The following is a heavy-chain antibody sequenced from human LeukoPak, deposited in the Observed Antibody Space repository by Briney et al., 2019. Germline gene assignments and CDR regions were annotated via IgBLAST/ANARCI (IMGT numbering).Heavy chain of an antibody. CDR1: GYSFTSYW. CDR2: IYPGDSDT. Sequence: GESLKISCKGSGYSFTSYWIGWVRQMPGKGLEGMGIIYPGDSDTRYSPSFQGQVTISADKSISTAYLQWSSLKASDTAMYYCARRTRGGAAAGSFDYWGQGTLVTVSS. J-gene: IGHJ4*02. V-gene: IGHV5-51*01. D-gene: IGHD6-13*01. CDR3: ARRTRGGAAAGSFDY.